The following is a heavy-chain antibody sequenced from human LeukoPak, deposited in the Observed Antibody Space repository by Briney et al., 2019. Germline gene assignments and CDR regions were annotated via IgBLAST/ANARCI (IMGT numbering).Heavy chain of an antibody. J-gene: IGHJ6*03. Sequence: GASVKVSCKASGYTFTGYFMHWVRQAPGQGLEWMGWINPNTGGTNFAQKFQGRVTMTRDTSITTAYMEVSSLRSDDTAVYYCARGGSPIYHYYMDVWGKGTTVTISS. CDR1: GYTFTGYF. CDR3: ARGGSPIYHYYMDV. V-gene: IGHV1-2*02. CDR2: INPNTGGT. D-gene: IGHD2-2*01.